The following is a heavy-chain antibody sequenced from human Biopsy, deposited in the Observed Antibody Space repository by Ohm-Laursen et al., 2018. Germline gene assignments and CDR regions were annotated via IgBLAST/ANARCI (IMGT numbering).Heavy chain of an antibody. CDR2: NIPILGTG. Sequence: GASVMVSCKAPEGTFSNYGVNWVRQAPGQGLEWLGGNIPILGTGNYAQKFQDRVTVAADTSTSTATMELRSLRSDDTAVYYCATKLTGYFHHWGQGTLVIVSS. CDR1: EGTFSNYG. D-gene: IGHD3-9*01. V-gene: IGHV1-69*06. J-gene: IGHJ1*01. CDR3: ATKLTGYFHH.